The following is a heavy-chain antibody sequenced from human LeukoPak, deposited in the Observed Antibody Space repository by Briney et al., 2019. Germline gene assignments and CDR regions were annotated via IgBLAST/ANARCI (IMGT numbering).Heavy chain of an antibody. V-gene: IGHV1-2*02. Sequence: GASVKVSCKAPGYSFNEYYVHWVRQAPGQGLEWMGWIVPITGDTRYAPRFQGGVTLSSDTSTSTAYLELSSLRSDDTAVFYCATATRYDSSDARSHSFDLWGRGTLITVSS. J-gene: IGHJ2*01. D-gene: IGHD3-22*01. CDR1: GYSFNEYY. CDR3: ATATRYDSSDARSHSFDL. CDR2: IVPITGDT.